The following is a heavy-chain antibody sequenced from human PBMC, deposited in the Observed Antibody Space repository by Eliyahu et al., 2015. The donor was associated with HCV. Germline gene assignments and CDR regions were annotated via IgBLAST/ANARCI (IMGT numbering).Heavy chain of an antibody. Sequence: QVQLQESGPGLVKPSETLSLTCTVSGGSISSYYWSWIRQPAGKGLGGVWAFLSSGSTNYNPSLKSRVTMSVDTSKNQFSLKLSSVTAADTAVYYCARDMITFGGVIAPGYWGQGTLVTVSS. CDR3: ARDMITFGGVIAPGY. V-gene: IGHV4-4*07. J-gene: IGHJ4*02. CDR2: LSSGST. D-gene: IGHD3-16*02. CDR1: GGSISSYY.